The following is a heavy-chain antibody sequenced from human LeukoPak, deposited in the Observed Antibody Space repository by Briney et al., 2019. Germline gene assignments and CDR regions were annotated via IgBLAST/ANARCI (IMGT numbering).Heavy chain of an antibody. V-gene: IGHV3-23*01. CDR1: GFTFSSYS. J-gene: IGHJ1*01. CDR3: ATLDSTKSVF. D-gene: IGHD2-2*01. CDR2: ISGSGGST. Sequence: PGGSLRLSCAASGFTFSSYSMSWVRQAPGKGLEWVSGISGSGGSTDYADSVKGRFTISRDNSKNTLYLQMNSLRAEDTARYYCATLDSTKSVFWGRGTAVTVSS.